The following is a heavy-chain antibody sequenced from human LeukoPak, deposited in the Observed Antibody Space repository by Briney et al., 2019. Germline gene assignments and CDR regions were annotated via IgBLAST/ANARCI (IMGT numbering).Heavy chain of an antibody. CDR3: AKGDYGDYVDFDY. CDR1: GGSISSVGYY. J-gene: IGHJ4*02. Sequence: ETLSLTCSVSGGSISSVGYYWSWIRQLPGKGLEWVSAISGSGGSTYYADSVKGRFTISRGNSKNTLYLQINSLRAEDTAVYYCAKGDYGDYVDFDYWGQGTLVTVSS. CDR2: ISGSGGST. D-gene: IGHD4-17*01. V-gene: IGHV3-23*01.